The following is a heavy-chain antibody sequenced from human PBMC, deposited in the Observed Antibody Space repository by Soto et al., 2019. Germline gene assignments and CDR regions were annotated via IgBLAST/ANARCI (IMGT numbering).Heavy chain of an antibody. V-gene: IGHV4-34*01. Sequence: PSDTRSLTAGFSGSHPFLSVPPYFWSWIRQPPGKGLEWIGEINHSGSPNYSPSLKSRVTISFDTSKNHFSLNLTSVTAADTAVYYCARARFLQWSQDYYGLDVWGPGTTVTGSS. D-gene: IGHD3-3*01. J-gene: IGHJ6*02. CDR2: INHSGSP. CDR3: ARARFLQWSQDYYGLDV. CDR1: GSHPFLSVPPYF.